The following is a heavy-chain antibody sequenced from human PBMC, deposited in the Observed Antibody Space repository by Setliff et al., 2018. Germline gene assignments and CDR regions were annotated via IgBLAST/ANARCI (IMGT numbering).Heavy chain of an antibody. CDR2: INPSGGST. J-gene: IGHJ3*02. D-gene: IGHD4-17*01. CDR3: ARIGGSTTVNLLGLLQTPPDAFDI. V-gene: IGHV1-46*01. Sequence: ASVKVSCKDSGYTFSTYGISWVRQAPGQGLEWMGIINPSGGSTSYAQKFQGRVTMTRDTSTSTVYLVLSSLRSDGTAVYYCARIGGSTTVNLLGLLQTPPDAFDIWGQGTMVTVS. CDR1: GYTFSTYG.